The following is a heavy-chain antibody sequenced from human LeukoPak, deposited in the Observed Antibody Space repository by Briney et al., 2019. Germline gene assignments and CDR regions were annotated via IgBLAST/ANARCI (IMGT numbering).Heavy chain of an antibody. CDR3: VRALYDGSGYYSHFDY. V-gene: IGHV3-21*01. CDR1: GFTFSSYT. Sequence: GGSLRLSCATSGFTFSSYTMNWVRQAPGKGLEWVSTISSSGTYIYYADSMKGQFAVSRDNAKKSLYLQMNSLRTEDTAVYYCVRALYDGSGYYSHFDYWGQGTLVTVSS. D-gene: IGHD3-22*01. CDR2: ISSSGTYI. J-gene: IGHJ4*02.